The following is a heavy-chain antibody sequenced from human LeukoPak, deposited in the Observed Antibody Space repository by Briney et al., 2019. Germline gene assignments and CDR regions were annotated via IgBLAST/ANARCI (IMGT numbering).Heavy chain of an antibody. CDR1: GFTLTHYG. D-gene: IGHD3-3*01. V-gene: IGHV3-23*01. CDR3: AKDGYYDFWSGYYEYYYYMDV. J-gene: IGHJ6*03. Sequence: GGSLRLSCTASGFTLTHYGMHWVRQAPGKGLEWVSAISGSGGSTYYADSVKGRFTISRDNSKNTLYLQMNSLRAEDTAVYYCAKDGYYDFWSGYYEYYYYMDVWGKGTTVTVSS. CDR2: ISGSGGST.